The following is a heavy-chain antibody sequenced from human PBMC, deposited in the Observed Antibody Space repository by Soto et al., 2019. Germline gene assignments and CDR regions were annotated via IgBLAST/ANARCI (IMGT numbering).Heavy chain of an antibody. Sequence: GGSLRLSCAASGFTFSSYGMHWVRQAPGKGLEWVAVISYDGSNKYYADSVKGRFTISRDNSKNTLYLQMNSLRAEDTAVYYCANSRFRRVVVAALDYWGQGTLVTVSS. CDR2: ISYDGSNK. CDR1: GFTFSSYG. J-gene: IGHJ4*02. CDR3: ANSRFRRVVVAALDY. V-gene: IGHV3-30*18. D-gene: IGHD2-15*01.